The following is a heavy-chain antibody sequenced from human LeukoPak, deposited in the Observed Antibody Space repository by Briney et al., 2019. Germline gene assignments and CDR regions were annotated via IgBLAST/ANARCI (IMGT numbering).Heavy chain of an antibody. D-gene: IGHD2-2*01. CDR1: GFTFSSYS. Sequence: GSLRLSCAASGFTFSSYSMNWVRQAPGKGLEWVSSISSSSSYIYYADSVKGRFTISRDNSKNTLYLQMNSLRAEDTAVYYCAKCPSPYCSSTSFDIWGQGTMVTVSS. CDR3: AKCPSPYCSSTSFDI. CDR2: ISSSSSYI. V-gene: IGHV3-21*04. J-gene: IGHJ3*02.